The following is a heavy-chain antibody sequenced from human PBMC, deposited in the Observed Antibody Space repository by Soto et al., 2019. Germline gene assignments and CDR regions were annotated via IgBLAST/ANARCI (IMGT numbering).Heavy chain of an antibody. CDR1: GFTFSSYA. V-gene: IGHV3-30-3*01. CDR2: ISYDGSNK. J-gene: IGHJ6*02. CDR3: ANPRIPGRTGYYYGMDV. D-gene: IGHD2-15*01. Sequence: QVQLVESGGGVVQPGRSLRLSCEASGFTFSSYAMHWVRQAPGKGLEWVAVISYDGSNKYYADSVKGRFTISRDNSKNTLYLQMSSLRAEDTAVYYCANPRIPGRTGYYYGMDVWGQGTTVTVSS.